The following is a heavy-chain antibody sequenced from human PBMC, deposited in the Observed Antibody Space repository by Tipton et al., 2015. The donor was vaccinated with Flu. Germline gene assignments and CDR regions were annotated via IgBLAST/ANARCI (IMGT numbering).Heavy chain of an antibody. CDR3: VKGGLSHHYGSGISDY. D-gene: IGHD3-10*01. V-gene: IGHV3-23*01. J-gene: IGHJ4*02. Sequence: GSLRLSCAASGFSFKNYAMSWVRQSPGKGLEWVSIISGSSDATVYADSVRGRFTISRDNSKNTVYMQMNSLRAEDTALYYCVKGGLSHHYGSGISDYWGQGTLVTVST. CDR1: GFSFKNYA. CDR2: ISGSSDAT.